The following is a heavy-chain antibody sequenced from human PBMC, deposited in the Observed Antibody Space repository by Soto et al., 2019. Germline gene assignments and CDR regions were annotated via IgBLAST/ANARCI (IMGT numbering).Heavy chain of an antibody. CDR3: ARPLGWRDAFDI. CDR2: IKHDGSEK. CDR1: GFTFSYNW. V-gene: IGHV3-7*01. D-gene: IGHD6-19*01. J-gene: IGHJ3*02. Sequence: EVQLVESGGGLVQPGGSLRLSCAASGFTFSYNWMSWVRQAPGKGLEWVANIKHDGSEKYYVDSVKGRFNISRDNAKNSLYLQINSLRAEDTAVYYCARPLGWRDAFDIWGQGTMVTVSS.